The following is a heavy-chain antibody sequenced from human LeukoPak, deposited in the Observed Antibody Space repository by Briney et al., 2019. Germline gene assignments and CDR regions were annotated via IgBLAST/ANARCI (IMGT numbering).Heavy chain of an antibody. Sequence: GGSLRLSCAASGLTFSRYDMHWVRQAPGKGLEWVSYISSSSSTIYYADSVKGRFTISRDNAKNSLYLQMNSLRAEDTAVYYCAREEYCGGDCHATIDYWGQGTLVTVSS. D-gene: IGHD2-21*02. CDR3: AREEYCGGDCHATIDY. J-gene: IGHJ4*02. CDR1: GLTFSRYD. V-gene: IGHV3-48*01. CDR2: ISSSSSTI.